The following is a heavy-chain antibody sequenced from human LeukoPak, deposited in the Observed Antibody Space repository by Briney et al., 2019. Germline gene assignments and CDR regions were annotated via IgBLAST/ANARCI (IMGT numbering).Heavy chain of an antibody. CDR1: GGSISSYY. V-gene: IGHV4-4*07. J-gene: IGHJ4*02. CDR2: IYTSGST. D-gene: IGHD3-22*01. CDR3: ARADTYYYDSPLDY. Sequence: SETLSLTCTVSGGSISSYYWRWIRQPAGKGLEWIGRIYTSGSTNYNPSLKSRVTMSVDTSKNQFSLKLSSVTAADTAVYYCARADTYYYDSPLDYWGQGTLVTVSS.